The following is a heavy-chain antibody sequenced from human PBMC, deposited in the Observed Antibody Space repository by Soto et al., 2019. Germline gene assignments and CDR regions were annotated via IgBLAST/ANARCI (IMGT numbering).Heavy chain of an antibody. V-gene: IGHV4-30-4*01. CDR1: GGSISSGDYC. CDR2: IYYSGST. CDR3: ARDWRYYDILTGYRNYYYGMDV. J-gene: IGHJ6*02. Sequence: SETLSLTCTVSGGSISSGDYCWSWIRQPPGKGLEWIGYIYYSGSTYYNPSLKSRVTISVDTSKNQFSLKLSSVTAADTAVYYCARDWRYYDILTGYRNYYYGMDVWGQGTTVTVSS. D-gene: IGHD3-9*01.